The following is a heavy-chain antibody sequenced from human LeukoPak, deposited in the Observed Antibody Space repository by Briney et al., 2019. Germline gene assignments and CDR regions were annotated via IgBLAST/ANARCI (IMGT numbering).Heavy chain of an antibody. CDR3: ARLSGIYCDRGSCFNCFDS. CDR1: DYSIRSGYY. CDR2: IYKVGNT. Sequence: PSETLSLTCAVSDYSIRSGYYWAWIRKPPGKGWGGIGNIYKVGNTYYNPSLKSRVTLSVDTSKNQFSLRLTSVTAADTAVYYCARLSGIYCDRGSCFNCFDSWGQGTLVTVSS. J-gene: IGHJ5*01. D-gene: IGHD2-15*01. V-gene: IGHV4-38-2*01.